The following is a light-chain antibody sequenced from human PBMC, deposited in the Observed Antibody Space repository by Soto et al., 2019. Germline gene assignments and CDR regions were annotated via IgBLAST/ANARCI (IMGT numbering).Light chain of an antibody. J-gene: IGKJ4*01. CDR3: QQYNLWPLT. CDR1: QSVSNF. CDR2: DAS. V-gene: IGKV3-11*01. Sequence: EIVLTQSPATLSLSPGERATLTCRASQSVSNFLAWYQHKPGQAPRLLIYDASIRAAGVPARFSGSGSGTDFSLTISSLEPEDFALYYCQQYNLWPLTFGGGTRVEIK.